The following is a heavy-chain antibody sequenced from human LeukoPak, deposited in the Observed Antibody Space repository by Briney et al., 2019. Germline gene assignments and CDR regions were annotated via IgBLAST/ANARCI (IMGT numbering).Heavy chain of an antibody. J-gene: IGHJ4*02. CDR2: INGDGTST. CDR1: GFTFSRYW. V-gene: IGHV3-74*01. D-gene: IGHD1-14*01. Sequence: GGSLRLSCAASGFTFSRYWMNWVRQAPGKGLVWGSRINGDGTSTSYADSVKGRFTISRDNAKNTLYLQMNSLRDEDTALYYCARGSEYWGQGTLVTVSS. CDR3: ARGSEY.